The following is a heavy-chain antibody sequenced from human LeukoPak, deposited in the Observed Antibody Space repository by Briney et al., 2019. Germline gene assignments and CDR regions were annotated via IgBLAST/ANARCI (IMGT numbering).Heavy chain of an antibody. CDR2: IYYSGST. CDR3: ARMGVGRITMVRGVIRWFDP. J-gene: IGHJ5*02. CDR1: GGSISSYY. V-gene: IGHV4-59*01. D-gene: IGHD3-10*01. Sequence: PSETLSLTCTVSGGSISSYYWSWIRQPPGKGLEWIGYIYYSGSTNYNPSLKSRVTISVDTSKNQFSLTLSSVTAADTAVYYCARMGVGRITMVRGVIRWFDPWGQGTLVTVSS.